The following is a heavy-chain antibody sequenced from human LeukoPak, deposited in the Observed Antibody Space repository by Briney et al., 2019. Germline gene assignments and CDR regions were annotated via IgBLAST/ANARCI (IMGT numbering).Heavy chain of an antibody. J-gene: IGHJ4*02. D-gene: IGHD3-22*01. CDR1: GYTFTSYY. CDR3: ARSPTYYYDSSGFFFDY. V-gene: IGHV1-69*05. CDR2: IIPIFGTA. Sequence: ASVKVSCKASGYTFTSYYMQWVRQAPGQGLEWMGRIIPIFGTANYAQKFQGRVTITTDESTSTAYMELSSLRSEDTAVYYCARSPTYYYDSSGFFFDYWGQGTLVTVSS.